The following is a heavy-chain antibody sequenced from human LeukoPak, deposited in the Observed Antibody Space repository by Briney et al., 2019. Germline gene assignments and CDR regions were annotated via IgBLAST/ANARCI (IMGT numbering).Heavy chain of an antibody. CDR1: GFTFSTYA. Sequence: GGSLRLSCAASGFTFSTYAMNWVRQAPGKGLEWVSSLSGRGDSTYYADPVKGRFTISRDNFKNTLYLQMNSLRAEDTAIYYCAKGLYDYALDVWGQGTAVTVSS. J-gene: IGHJ6*02. V-gene: IGHV3-23*01. CDR2: LSGRGDST. CDR3: AKGLYDYALDV.